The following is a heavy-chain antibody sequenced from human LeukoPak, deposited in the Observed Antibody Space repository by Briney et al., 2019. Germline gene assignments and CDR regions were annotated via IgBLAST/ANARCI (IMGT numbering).Heavy chain of an antibody. CDR2: ISSDRSNK. V-gene: IGHV3-30*03. CDR1: RFTFSTFG. D-gene: IGHD3-22*01. CDR3: RAATKYLDFYYDY. J-gene: IGHJ4*02. Sequence: GRSLRLSCAASRFTFSTFGMHWVRQAPGKGLEWVAVISSDRSNKYYADSVRGRFTISRDNSKDTLYLQMSSLRIEDTAVYYCRAATKYLDFYYDYWGQGTLVTVSS.